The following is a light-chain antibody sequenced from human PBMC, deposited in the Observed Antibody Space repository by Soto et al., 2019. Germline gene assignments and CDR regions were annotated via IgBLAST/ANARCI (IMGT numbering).Light chain of an antibody. CDR3: QQYESYWT. J-gene: IGKJ1*01. V-gene: IGKV1-5*01. CDR1: QVITGW. Sequence: DIQLTQSPSTLSASVGDRVTITCRASQVITGWLAWYQQKPGKAPNLLIYDASNVQSGVPPRFSGSGSGTEFTLTISSPQPDDFATYYCQQYESYWTFGQGTKVELK. CDR2: DAS.